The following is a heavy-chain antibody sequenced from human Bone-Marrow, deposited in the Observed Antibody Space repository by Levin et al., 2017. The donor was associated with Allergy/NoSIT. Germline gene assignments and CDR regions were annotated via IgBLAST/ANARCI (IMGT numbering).Heavy chain of an antibody. CDR2: MNPNSGNT. Sequence: ASVKVSCKASGYTFTSYDINWVRQATGQGLEWMGWMNPNSGNTGYAQKFQGRVTMTRNTSISTAYMELSSLRSEDTAVYYCARPPSGGSSGDYYELDYWGQGTLVTVSS. CDR3: ARPPSGGSSGDYYELDY. J-gene: IGHJ4*02. V-gene: IGHV1-8*01. D-gene: IGHD3-22*01. CDR1: GYTFTSYD.